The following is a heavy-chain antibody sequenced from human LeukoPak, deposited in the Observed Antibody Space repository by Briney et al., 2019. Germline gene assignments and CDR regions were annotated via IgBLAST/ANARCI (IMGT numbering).Heavy chain of an antibody. CDR3: ARQGRYFDWFPRYYMDV. Sequence: SETLSLTCAVYGGSFSGYYWSWIRQPPGKGLEWIGEINHSGSTNYNPSLKGRVTISVDTSKNQFSLKLSSVTAADTAVYHCARQGRYFDWFPRYYMDVWGKGTTVTISS. CDR2: INHSGST. V-gene: IGHV4-34*01. CDR1: GGSFSGYY. D-gene: IGHD3-9*01. J-gene: IGHJ6*03.